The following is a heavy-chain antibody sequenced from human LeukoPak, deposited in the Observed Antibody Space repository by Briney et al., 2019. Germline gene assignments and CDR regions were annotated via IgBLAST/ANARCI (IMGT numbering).Heavy chain of an antibody. CDR3: ARGGLFKYFFDY. D-gene: IGHD2-15*01. J-gene: IGHJ4*02. Sequence: GGSLRLSCAASGFTFSSHWMHWVRQTPGKGLVWVSRINTDESKINHADSVKGRFTISRDNARNMLYLQMNSLRAEDTAVYYCARGGLFKYFFDYWGQGTPVTVSS. V-gene: IGHV3-74*01. CDR2: INTDESKI. CDR1: GFTFSSHW.